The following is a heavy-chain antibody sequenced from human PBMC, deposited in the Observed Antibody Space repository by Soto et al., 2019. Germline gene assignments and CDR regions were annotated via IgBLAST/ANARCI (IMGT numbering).Heavy chain of an antibody. Sequence: ASVKVSCKASGYTFTSYGIGWVRQAPGQGLEWMGWISAYNGNTNYAQKLQGRVTMTTDTSTSTAYMELRSLRSDDTAVYYCARDLRAYDFWSGYPYYFDYWGQGTLVTVSS. D-gene: IGHD3-3*01. CDR3: ARDLRAYDFWSGYPYYFDY. CDR2: ISAYNGNT. CDR1: GYTFTSYG. V-gene: IGHV1-18*01. J-gene: IGHJ4*02.